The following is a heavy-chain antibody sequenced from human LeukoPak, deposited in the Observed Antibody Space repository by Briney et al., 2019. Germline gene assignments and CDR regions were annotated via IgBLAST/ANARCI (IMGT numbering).Heavy chain of an antibody. CDR1: GYTFTGYY. CDR3: ARDFCSSTSCYVMGDY. Sequence: ASVKVSCKASGYTFTGYYMHWVRQAPGQGLEWMGRINPNSGGTNYAQKFQGRVTMTRDTSISTAYMELSRLRSDDTAVYYCARDFCSSTSCYVMGDYWGQGTLVTVPS. V-gene: IGHV1-2*06. J-gene: IGHJ4*02. CDR2: INPNSGGT. D-gene: IGHD2-2*01.